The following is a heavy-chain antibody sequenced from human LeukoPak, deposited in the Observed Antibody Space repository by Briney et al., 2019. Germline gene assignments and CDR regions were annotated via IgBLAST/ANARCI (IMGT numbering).Heavy chain of an antibody. J-gene: IGHJ6*03. CDR1: GGTFYSCS. V-gene: IGHV1-69*05. CDR2: IMPLFNTA. CDR3: ARVDRYHYYLDV. Sequence: ASVNVSCKASGGTFYSCSITWLRQAPGQGLEWMGGIMPLFNTANYAQQFQGRVTITTDESTSTAYMELSSLRFEDTAMYYCARVDRYHYYLDVWGKGTTVTVSS.